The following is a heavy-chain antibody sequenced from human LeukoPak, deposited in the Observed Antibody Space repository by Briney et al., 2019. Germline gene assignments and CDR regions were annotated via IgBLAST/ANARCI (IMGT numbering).Heavy chain of an antibody. CDR1: GGSISGGGYY. J-gene: IGHJ4*02. CDR2: IYYSGST. V-gene: IGHV4-61*08. D-gene: IGHD5-24*01. CDR3: ARGREMATIGYFDY. Sequence: SETLSLTCTVSGGSISGGGYYWSWIRQHPGKGLEWIGYIYYSGSTNYNPSLKSRVTISVDTSKNQFSLKLSSVTAADTAVYYCARGREMATIGYFDYWGQGTLVTVSS.